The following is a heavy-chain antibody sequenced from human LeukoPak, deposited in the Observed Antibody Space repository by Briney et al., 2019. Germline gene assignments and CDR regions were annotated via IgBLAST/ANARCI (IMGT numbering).Heavy chain of an antibody. Sequence: GESLKISCKGSGYSFTSYWIGWVRQMPGKGLEWMGIIYPGDSDTRYSPSFQGQVTISADKSISTAYLQWSSLKASDTAMYYCARRGYCSSTSCYTSGWFDPWGQGTLVTVSS. CDR3: ARRGYCSSTSCYTSGWFDP. J-gene: IGHJ5*02. CDR2: IYPGDSDT. CDR1: GYSFTSYW. V-gene: IGHV5-51*01. D-gene: IGHD2-2*02.